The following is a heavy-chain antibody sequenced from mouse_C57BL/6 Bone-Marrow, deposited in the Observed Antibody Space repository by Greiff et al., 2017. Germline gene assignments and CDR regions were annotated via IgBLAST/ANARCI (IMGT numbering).Heavy chain of an antibody. J-gene: IGHJ4*01. CDR1: GFTFSSYA. CDR2: ISSGGDYI. Sequence: EVKVVESGEGLVKPGGSLKLSCAASGFTFSSYAMSWVRQTPEKRLEWVAYISSGGDYIYYADTVKGRFTISRDNARNTLYLQMSSLKSEDTAMYYCTRDPAVVGMDYWGQGTSVTVSS. V-gene: IGHV5-9-1*02. CDR3: TRDPAVVGMDY. D-gene: IGHD1-1*01.